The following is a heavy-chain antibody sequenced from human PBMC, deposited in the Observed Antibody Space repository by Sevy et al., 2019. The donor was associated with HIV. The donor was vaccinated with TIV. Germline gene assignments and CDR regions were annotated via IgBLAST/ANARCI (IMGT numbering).Heavy chain of an antibody. Sequence: ASVKVSCKASGYTFTSYGISWVRQAPGQGLEWMGWISAYNGNTNYAQKLQGRVTMTTDTSTSTAYMELRSLRSDDTAVYYCARDTPRGYCSGGSCGVAGFDIWGQGTMVTVSS. CDR1: GYTFTSYG. D-gene: IGHD2-15*01. CDR2: ISAYNGNT. CDR3: ARDTPRGYCSGGSCGVAGFDI. J-gene: IGHJ3*02. V-gene: IGHV1-18*01.